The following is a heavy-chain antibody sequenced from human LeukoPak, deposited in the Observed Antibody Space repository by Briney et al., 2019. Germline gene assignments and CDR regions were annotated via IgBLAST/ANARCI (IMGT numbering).Heavy chain of an antibody. J-gene: IGHJ6*02. Sequence: SETLSLTCTVSGGSISSYYWSWIRQPPGKGLEWIGYIDYSGSTNYNPSLKSRVNISVDTSKNQFSLKLSSVTAADTAVYYCARGLGNCSGGSFYYGMDVWGQGATVTVSS. CDR2: IDYSGST. CDR3: ARGLGNCSGGSFYYGMDV. CDR1: GGSISSYY. V-gene: IGHV4-59*01. D-gene: IGHD2-15*01.